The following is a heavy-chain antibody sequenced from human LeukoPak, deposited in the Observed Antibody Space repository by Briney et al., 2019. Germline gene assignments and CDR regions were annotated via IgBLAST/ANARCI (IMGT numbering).Heavy chain of an antibody. CDR2: ISGSGGST. D-gene: IGHD3-10*01. CDR1: GFTFSSYG. Sequence: GGTLRLSCAASGFTFSSYGMSWVRQAPGKGLEGVSSISGSGGSTYYADSVKVRFTISRDNSKNTLWLQMNSLRGEDTAVYYCAKTWRGRGYYGYGPSEYFYYMDVWGKGTTVTISS. CDR3: AKTWRGRGYYGYGPSEYFYYMDV. V-gene: IGHV3-23*01. J-gene: IGHJ6*03.